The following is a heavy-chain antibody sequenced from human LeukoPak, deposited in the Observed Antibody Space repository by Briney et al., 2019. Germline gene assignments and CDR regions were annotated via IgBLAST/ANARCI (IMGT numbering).Heavy chain of an antibody. D-gene: IGHD6-19*01. V-gene: IGHV3-21*01. CDR3: ARDRAVVDAFDS. J-gene: IGHJ3*02. CDR2: ISSSSSYI. Sequence: PGGSLRFSCAASGFTFSSNSMNCVRQAPGKGLEWVSAISSSSSYIYYADSVKGRFTISRDNAKNSLYLQMNSLRAEDTAVYYCARDRAVVDAFDSWGQGTMVTVPS. CDR1: GFTFSSNS.